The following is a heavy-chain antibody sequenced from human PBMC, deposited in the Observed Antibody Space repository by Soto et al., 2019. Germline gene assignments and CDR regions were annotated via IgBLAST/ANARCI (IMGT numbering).Heavy chain of an antibody. J-gene: IGHJ4*02. V-gene: IGHV4-39*01. CDR2: IYYSGST. CDR1: GGSISSSSYY. Sequence: SETLSLTCTVSGGSISSSSYYWGWIRQPPGKGLEWIGSIYYSGSTYYNPSLKSRVTISVDTSKNQFSLKLSSVTAADTAVYYCASCVASSGDYFDYWGQGTLVTVSS. CDR3: ASCVASSGDYFDY. D-gene: IGHD2-15*01.